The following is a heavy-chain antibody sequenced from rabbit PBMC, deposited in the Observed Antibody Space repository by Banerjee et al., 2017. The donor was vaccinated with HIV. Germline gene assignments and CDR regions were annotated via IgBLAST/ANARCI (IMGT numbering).Heavy chain of an antibody. D-gene: IGHD6-1*01. CDR1: GFSFSSSNH. CDR2: IYAGSSGST. J-gene: IGHJ4*01. Sequence: QEQLVESGGGLVQPGGSLKLSCTASGFSFSSSNHMCWVRQAPGKGLEWIACIYAGSSGSTYYASWAKGRFTISKTSSTTVTLQMTSLTAADTATYFCARYVGGVVYGYFNLWGPGTLVTVS. V-gene: IGHV1S45*01. CDR3: ARYVGGVVYGYFNL.